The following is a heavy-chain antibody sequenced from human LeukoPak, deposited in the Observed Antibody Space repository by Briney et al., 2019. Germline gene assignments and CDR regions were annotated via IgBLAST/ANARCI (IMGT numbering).Heavy chain of an antibody. CDR2: IIPIIGIA. V-gene: IGHV1-69*04. CDR1: GGTFITYA. J-gene: IGHJ6*02. Sequence: ASVKVSCKASGGTFITYAISWVRQAPGQGLEWMGRIIPIIGIANYAQKFQGRVTIIADKSTSTVYMELSSLTFEDTAVYWCARPDTLDDYYGMDVWGQGTTVSVSS. D-gene: IGHD5-18*01. CDR3: ARPDTLDDYYGMDV.